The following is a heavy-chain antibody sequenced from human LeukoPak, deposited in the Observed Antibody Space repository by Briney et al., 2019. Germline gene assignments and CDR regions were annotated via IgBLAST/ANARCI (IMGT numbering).Heavy chain of an antibody. CDR2: ISSSSSPI. Sequence: GGSLRLSCAASGFTFSSYSMNWVRQAPGKGLEWVSYISSSSSPIYYANSVKGRFTISRDNAKNSLYLQMNSLRAEDTAVYYCARGDSSSGFDCWGQGTLVTVSS. J-gene: IGHJ4*02. CDR3: ARGDSSSGFDC. D-gene: IGHD6-13*01. V-gene: IGHV3-48*04. CDR1: GFTFSSYS.